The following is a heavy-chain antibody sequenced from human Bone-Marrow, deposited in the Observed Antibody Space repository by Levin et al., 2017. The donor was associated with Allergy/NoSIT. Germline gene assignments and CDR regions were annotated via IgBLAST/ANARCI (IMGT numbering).Heavy chain of an antibody. D-gene: IGHD4-23*01. CDR1: GFTFTDYA. J-gene: IGHJ6*02. Sequence: PGGSLRLSCAASGFTFTDYAIHWIRQAPGRGLEWVSGVSWNSGTIGYADSVKGRFTISRDNAKNSLYLQMNSLITEDTALYFCARHKDYGGNGYYYYGMDVWGQGTTVTVSS. CDR2: VSWNSGTI. V-gene: IGHV3-9*01. CDR3: ARHKDYGGNGYYYYGMDV.